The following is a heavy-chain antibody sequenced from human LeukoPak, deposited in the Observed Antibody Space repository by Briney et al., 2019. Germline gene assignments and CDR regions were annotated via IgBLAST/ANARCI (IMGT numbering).Heavy chain of an antibody. CDR2: ISSNGGST. D-gene: IGHD2-8*01. J-gene: IGHJ4*02. CDR3: ARDLDYYWYMGRGGFDY. V-gene: IGHV3-64*01. CDR1: GFTFSSYA. Sequence: GGSLRLSCAASGFTFSSYAMHWVRQAPGKGLEYVSAISSNGGSTYYANSVKGRFTISRDNSKNTLYLQMGSLRAEDMAVYYCARDLDYYWYMGRGGFDYWGQGTLVTVSS.